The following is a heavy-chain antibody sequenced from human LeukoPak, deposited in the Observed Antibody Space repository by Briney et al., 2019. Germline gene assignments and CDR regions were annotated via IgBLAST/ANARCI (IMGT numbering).Heavy chain of an antibody. CDR3: ARDRWGCTSPSCYDFGY. J-gene: IGHJ4*02. D-gene: IGHD2-2*01. V-gene: IGHV3-64*01. CDR1: GFTFSNYA. Sequence: GGSLRLSCAASGFTFSNYAMHWVRQAPGKGLEYVSAISSDGVSTYYANSVKGRFTISRDNSKNTLYLQMGSLRAGDMAVYYCARDRWGCTSPSCYDFGYWGQGTLVTVSS. CDR2: ISSDGVST.